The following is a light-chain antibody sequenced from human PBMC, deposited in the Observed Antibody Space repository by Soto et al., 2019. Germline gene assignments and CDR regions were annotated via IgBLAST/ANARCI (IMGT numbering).Light chain of an antibody. V-gene: IGLV1-44*01. CDR3: AAWDDSLNGLI. CDR2: TDN. Sequence: QSVLTQPPSASWTPGQRVTISCSGSSSNIGTNPVNWYQQLPGTAPKLLIHTDNQRPSGVPDRFSGSKSGTSASLAISGLQSEDEADYYCAAWDDSLNGLIFGGGTKVTVL. J-gene: IGLJ2*01. CDR1: SSNIGTNP.